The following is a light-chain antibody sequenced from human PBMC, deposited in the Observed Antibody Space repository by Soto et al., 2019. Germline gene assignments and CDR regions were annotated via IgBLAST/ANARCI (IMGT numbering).Light chain of an antibody. Sequence: QSALTQPASVSGTPGQSITISCTGTNSDVGKYDFVSWYQHYPDKAPKFIIYEVNKRPSGVSHRFSGSKSGSTASLTISGLQAEDEAHYYCCSYTSSETVVFGGGTEVTVL. CDR2: EVN. CDR3: CSYTSSETVV. CDR1: NSDVGKYDF. J-gene: IGLJ3*02. V-gene: IGLV2-23*02.